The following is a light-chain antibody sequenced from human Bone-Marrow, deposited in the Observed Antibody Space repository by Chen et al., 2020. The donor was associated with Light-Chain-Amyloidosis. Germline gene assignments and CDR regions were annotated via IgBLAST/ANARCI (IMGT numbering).Light chain of an antibody. Sequence: ALPHPPSVSGPPGRWFTSSCPGYSSDVGNYNLVSWYQQHPGKAPKLMIFEVNKRPSGVSNRFSGSKSGNTASLTISGLLAEDEADYHCGSYAGSNTVVFGGGTKLTVL. CDR3: GSYAGSNTVV. CDR1: SSDVGNYNL. CDR2: EVN. J-gene: IGLJ2*01. V-gene: IGLV2-23*02.